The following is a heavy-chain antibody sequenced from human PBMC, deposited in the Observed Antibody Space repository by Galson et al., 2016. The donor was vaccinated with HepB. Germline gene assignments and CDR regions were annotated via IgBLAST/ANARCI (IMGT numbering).Heavy chain of an antibody. CDR3: AHRRGCTGGDCYGDAFDV. J-gene: IGHJ3*01. D-gene: IGHD2-8*02. Sequence: PALVKPTQTLTLTCTFSGFSLSTIGLGVGWIRQPPGKPLEWLALIYWDDTRRYKTSLRSRLTISKDHSKNQVVLTMTNMGPVDTATYYCAHRRGCTGGDCYGDAFDVWGQGTMITVSS. CDR1: GFSLSTIGLG. V-gene: IGHV2-5*02. CDR2: IYWDDTR.